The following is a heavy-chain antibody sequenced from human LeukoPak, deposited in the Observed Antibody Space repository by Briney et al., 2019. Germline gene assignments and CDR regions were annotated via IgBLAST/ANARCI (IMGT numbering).Heavy chain of an antibody. Sequence: ASVKVSCKASGGTFSSYAIGWGRQAPGQGLEWKGRIIPIFGTANYAQKFQGRVTITTDESTSTAYMELSSLRSEDTAVYYCAREGGVVITMDWGQGTLVTVSS. J-gene: IGHJ4*02. CDR1: GGTFSSYA. D-gene: IGHD3-22*01. CDR2: IIPIFGTA. V-gene: IGHV1-69*05. CDR3: AREGGVVITMD.